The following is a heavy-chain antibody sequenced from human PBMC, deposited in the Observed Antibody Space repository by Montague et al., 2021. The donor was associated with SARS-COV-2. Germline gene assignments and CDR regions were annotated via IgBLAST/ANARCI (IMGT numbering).Heavy chain of an antibody. CDR3: ASGADDYYYAMDV. CDR2: VYYSGST. CDR1: SGSISTYY. V-gene: IGHV4-59*01. Sequence: SETLSLTCTVSSGSISTYYWSWIRQPPGKGLEWMGYVYYSGSTNYNPSLKSRVTISVDTSKSQFSLKLRSVTAADTAVYYCASGADDYYYAMDVWGQGTTVTASS. J-gene: IGHJ6*02. D-gene: IGHD3-10*01.